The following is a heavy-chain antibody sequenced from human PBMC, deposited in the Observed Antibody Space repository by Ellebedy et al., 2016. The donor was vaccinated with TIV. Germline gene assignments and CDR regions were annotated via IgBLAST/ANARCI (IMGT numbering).Heavy chain of an antibody. CDR3: ARDWGRAAVL. CDR1: GGSISRDC. CDR2: IYYSGST. V-gene: IGHV4-59*01. D-gene: IGHD3-16*01. J-gene: IGHJ4*02. Sequence: SETLSLTXTVSGGSISRDCWSWIRQSPGKGLEWIGYIYYSGSTNYNPSLKSRVTISVDTSKNQFSLRLSSVTAAGTAVYYCARDWGRAAVLWGQGTLVTVSS.